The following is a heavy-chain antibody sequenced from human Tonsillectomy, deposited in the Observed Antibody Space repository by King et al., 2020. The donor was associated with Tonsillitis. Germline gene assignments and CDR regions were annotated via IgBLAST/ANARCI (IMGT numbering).Heavy chain of an antibody. CDR2: IYTSGST. Sequence: QLQESGPGLVKPSETLSLTCTVSGTSISSYYWSWIRQPAGKGLEWIGRIYTSGSTTYNPSLKSRVTMLVDTSKNQFSLKLSSVTAADTAVYYCARSTFFDFWSGIPYYFDYWGQGTLVTVSS. V-gene: IGHV4-4*07. J-gene: IGHJ4*02. D-gene: IGHD3-3*01. CDR1: GTSISSYY. CDR3: ARSTFFDFWSGIPYYFDY.